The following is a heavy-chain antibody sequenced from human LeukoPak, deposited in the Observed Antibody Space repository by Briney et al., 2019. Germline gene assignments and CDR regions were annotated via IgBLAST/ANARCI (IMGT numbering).Heavy chain of an antibody. D-gene: IGHD3-10*01. Sequence: SETLSLTCTVSSGSISSSGYYWGWIRQPPGKGLEWIGSIYFSGSTYYNPSLKSRVTISVDTSKNQFSLKRSSVTAADTAVYYCARQDDSGKEFDYWGQGTLVTVSS. J-gene: IGHJ4*02. CDR1: SGSISSSGYY. V-gene: IGHV4-39*01. CDR2: IYFSGST. CDR3: ARQDDSGKEFDY.